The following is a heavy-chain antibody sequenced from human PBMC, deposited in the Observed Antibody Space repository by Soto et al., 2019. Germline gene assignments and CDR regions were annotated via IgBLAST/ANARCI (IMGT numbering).Heavy chain of an antibody. V-gene: IGHV3-30-3*01. CDR3: ARDVGGGSACDLGY. CDR1: GFTFSSYL. Sequence: QVQLVESGGGVVQPGRSLRLSCATSGFTFSSYLIHWVRQTPDKGLEWVAFISRDGSNEYYADSVKGRFTISRDNSKNSLYLEMNSVRAEDTAVYYCARDVGGGSACDLGYGGQGTLVTVSS. CDR2: ISRDGSNE. J-gene: IGHJ4*02. D-gene: IGHD1-26*01.